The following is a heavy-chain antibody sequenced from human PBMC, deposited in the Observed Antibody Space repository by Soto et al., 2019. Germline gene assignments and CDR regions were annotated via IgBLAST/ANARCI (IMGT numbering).Heavy chain of an antibody. J-gene: IGHJ5*02. CDR2: MYYSGNT. CDR3: ARVPSP. V-gene: IGHV4-39*01. Sequence: SETLSLTCTVSGGSINNSNYSWGWIRQPPGKGLEWIGTMYYSGNTYYNPSLKSRVTISVDTSKNQFSLKLSSVTAADTAVYYCARVPSPWGQGTLVTVSS. CDR1: GGSINNSNYS.